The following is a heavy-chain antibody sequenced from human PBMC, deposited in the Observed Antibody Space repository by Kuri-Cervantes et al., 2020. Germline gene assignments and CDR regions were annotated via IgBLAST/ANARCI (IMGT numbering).Heavy chain of an antibody. CDR3: ASVESPSRFDP. Sequence: ASVKVSCKAYRYTFTSYYIRWVRQAPGQGLEWMGIINPSGGNTTYAQNFQGRVTMNRDPTTSTVYMELSSLRYEDTAVYYCASVESPSRFDPWGQGTLVTVSS. V-gene: IGHV1-46*01. CDR2: INPSGGNT. CDR1: RYTFTSYY. J-gene: IGHJ5*02.